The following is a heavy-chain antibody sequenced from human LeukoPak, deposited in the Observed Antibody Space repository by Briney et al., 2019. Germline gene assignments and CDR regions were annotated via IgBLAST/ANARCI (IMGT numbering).Heavy chain of an antibody. J-gene: IGHJ4*02. V-gene: IGHV4-59*01. CDR3: AREATVSNFDY. Sequence: SETLSLTCTVSGGSISSYYWSWIRQPPGKGVEWIGYIYYSGSTNYNPSLKSRVTISVDTSKNQFSLKLSSVTAADTAVYYCAREATVSNFDYWGQGTLVTVSS. CDR1: GGSISSYY. D-gene: IGHD4-11*01. CDR2: IYYSGST.